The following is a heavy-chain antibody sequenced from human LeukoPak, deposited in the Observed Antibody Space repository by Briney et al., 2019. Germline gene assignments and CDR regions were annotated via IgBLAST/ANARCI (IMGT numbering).Heavy chain of an antibody. D-gene: IGHD1-26*01. V-gene: IGHV4-59*08. J-gene: IGHJ4*02. Sequence: PSETLSLTCTVSGGSISSYYWSWIRQPPGKGLEWIGYIYYSGSTNYNPSLKSRVTISVDTSKNQFSLKLSSVTAADTAVYYCARRGGSYEVYLDYWGQGTLVTVSS. CDR2: IYYSGST. CDR1: GGSISSYY. CDR3: ARRGGSYEVYLDY.